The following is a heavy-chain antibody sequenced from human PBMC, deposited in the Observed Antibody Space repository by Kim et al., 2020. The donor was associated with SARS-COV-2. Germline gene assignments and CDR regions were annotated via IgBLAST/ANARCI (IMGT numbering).Heavy chain of an antibody. V-gene: IGHV5-51*01. D-gene: IGHD6-19*01. J-gene: IGHJ4*02. CDR1: GYSFTTYW. CDR2: IYPDDSDT. CDR3: ARHGTSSARYSDY. Sequence: GESLKISCKGSGYSFTTYWIGWVRQMPGKGLEWMGIIYPDDSDTKYSPSFEGQVTISADKSISTAYLQWSSLKASDTAMYYCARHGTSSARYSDYLGQGTLVTVSS.